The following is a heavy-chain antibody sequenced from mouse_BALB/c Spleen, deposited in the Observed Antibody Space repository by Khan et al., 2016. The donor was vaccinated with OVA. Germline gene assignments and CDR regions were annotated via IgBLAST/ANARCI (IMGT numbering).Heavy chain of an antibody. CDR2: IKSSGST. V-gene: IGHV3-2*02. D-gene: IGHD2-10*02. CDR1: GYSITSDYA. CDR3: ARSGTISMVVITDVDY. Sequence: EVQLQESGPGLVKPSQSLSLTCTVTGYSITSDYAWNWIRQFPGNKLEWMGYIKSSGSTSYNPSLKSRFSITRNTSKNQFFLQLSSVPTEDTAKYYCARSGTISMVVITDVDYWGQGTTLTVSA. J-gene: IGHJ2*01.